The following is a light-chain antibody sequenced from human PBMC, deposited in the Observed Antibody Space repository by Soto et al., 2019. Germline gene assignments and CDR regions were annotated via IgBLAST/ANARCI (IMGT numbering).Light chain of an antibody. CDR3: QQYYSTPIT. CDR1: QGVLYSSNNKNY. J-gene: IGKJ5*01. V-gene: IGKV4-1*01. CDR2: WAS. Sequence: DIVMAQSPDSLVVSLGEGAGINCKSSQGVLYSSNNKNYLAWYQLKRGQPPNXLIYWASTRESGVPERFSGSGSGTDFTLTISSLQAEDVEVYYCQQYYSTPITFGQGTRLEIK.